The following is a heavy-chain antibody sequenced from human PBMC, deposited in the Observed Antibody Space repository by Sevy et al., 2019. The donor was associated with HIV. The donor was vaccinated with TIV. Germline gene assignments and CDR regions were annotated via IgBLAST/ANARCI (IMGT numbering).Heavy chain of an antibody. CDR3: ARDLEFYDSGDYGPAFMPDY. V-gene: IGHV3-33*01. J-gene: IGHJ4*02. Sequence: GGSLRLSCAASGFTFSSYGMHWVRQGPGKGLEWVAVIWFDGSNTYYADSVKGRFTISRDIAKNTLHLQMNSLRADDTAVYYCARDLEFYDSGDYGPAFMPDYWGQGTLVTVSS. CDR1: GFTFSSYG. D-gene: IGHD4-17*01. CDR2: IWFDGSNT.